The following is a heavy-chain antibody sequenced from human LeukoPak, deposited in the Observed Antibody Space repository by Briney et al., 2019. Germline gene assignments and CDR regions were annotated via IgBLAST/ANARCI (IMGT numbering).Heavy chain of an antibody. CDR1: GFAFSGYW. CDR2: INPDGSEK. CDR3: ARYSGSYFGPEYYFDY. V-gene: IGHV3-7*05. J-gene: IGHJ4*02. Sequence: GSLRLSCAASGFAFSGYWMTWVRQAPGKGLEWVANINPDGSEKYYVDSVKGRFTFSRDNAKNSLYLQMNSLRAEDTAVYYCARYSGSYFGPEYYFDYWGQGTLVTVSS. D-gene: IGHD1-26*01.